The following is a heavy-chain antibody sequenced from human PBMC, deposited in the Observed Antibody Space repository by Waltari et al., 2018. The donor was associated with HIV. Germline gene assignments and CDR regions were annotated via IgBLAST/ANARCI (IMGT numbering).Heavy chain of an antibody. Sequence: QVQLVESGGGVVQPGRSLRLSCAASGFTFKNFAMNWVRQAPGKGLEWVGNFYYDGSKKFYGDSVRGRFTISRDNSKQILYLQMNSRRVEDTALYYCARDYNYAPDYWGQGTLVVVSS. D-gene: IGHD5-18*01. CDR1: GFTFKNFA. CDR3: ARDYNYAPDY. V-gene: IGHV3-33*01. J-gene: IGHJ4*02. CDR2: FYYDGSKK.